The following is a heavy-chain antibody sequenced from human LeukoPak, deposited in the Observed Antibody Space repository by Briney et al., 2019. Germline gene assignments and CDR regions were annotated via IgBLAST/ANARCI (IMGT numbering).Heavy chain of an antibody. CDR1: GYSFSSYW. D-gene: IGHD5-12*01. CDR3: ASLWVATLDS. CDR2: IYPGDSDT. J-gene: IGHJ4*02. V-gene: IGHV5-51*01. Sequence: GESLKISCKGSGYSFSSYWIVWVRQMPGKGLEWMGIIYPGDSDTRYSPSFQGQVTISADKSISTAYLQWSSLKASDTAMYYCASLWVATLDSWGQGPLVSVSS.